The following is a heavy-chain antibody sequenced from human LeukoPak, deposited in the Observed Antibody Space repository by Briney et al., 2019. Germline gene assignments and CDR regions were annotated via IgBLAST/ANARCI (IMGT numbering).Heavy chain of an antibody. D-gene: IGHD2-15*01. Sequence: GASVKVSCKASGYTFTSYDINWVRLAAGQGLEWMGWRNPNSGNTGYAQKFQGRVTMTRNTSISTAYMELSSLRSEDPAVYYWGGPGGGEGYDYWGQGTLVTVSS. V-gene: IGHV1-8*01. CDR1: GYTFTSYD. CDR3: GGPGGGEGYDY. CDR2: RNPNSGNT. J-gene: IGHJ4*02.